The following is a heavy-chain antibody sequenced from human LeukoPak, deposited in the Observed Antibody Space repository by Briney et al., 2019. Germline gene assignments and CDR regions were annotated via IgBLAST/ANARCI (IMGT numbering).Heavy chain of an antibody. J-gene: IGHJ5*02. Sequence: SETLSLTCTVSGGSISSSSYYWGWIRQPPGKGLEWIRSIYYSGSTYYNPSLKSRVTISVDTSKNQFSLKLSSVTAADTAVYYCARLNLKRITMVRGVFDPWGQGTLVTVSS. CDR3: ARLNLKRITMVRGVFDP. D-gene: IGHD3-10*01. CDR1: GGSISSSSYY. V-gene: IGHV4-39*01. CDR2: IYYSGST.